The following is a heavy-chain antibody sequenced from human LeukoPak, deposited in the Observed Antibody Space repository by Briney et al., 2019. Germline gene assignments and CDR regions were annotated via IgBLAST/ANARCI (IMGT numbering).Heavy chain of an antibody. CDR2: IYSGGST. J-gene: IGHJ3*02. V-gene: IGHV3-53*01. Sequence: GGSLRLSCAASGFTVSSNYMSWVRQATGKGLEWVSVIYSGGSTYYADSVKGRFTISRDNSKNTLYLQMNSLRAEDTAVYYCAMIVVANDAFDIWGQGTMVTVSS. CDR1: GFTVSSNY. D-gene: IGHD3-22*01. CDR3: AMIVVANDAFDI.